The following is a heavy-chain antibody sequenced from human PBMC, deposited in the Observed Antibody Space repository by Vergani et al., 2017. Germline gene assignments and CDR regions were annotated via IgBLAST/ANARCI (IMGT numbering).Heavy chain of an antibody. Sequence: QVQLVESGGGVVQPGGSLRLSCAASGFTFSSYGMHWVRQAPGKGLEWVAFIRYDGSNKYYADSVKGRFTISRDNSKNTLYLQMNSLRAEDTAVYYCAKGAGSGSLRLWDMDVWGKGTTVTVSS. V-gene: IGHV3-30*02. J-gene: IGHJ6*03. CDR2: IRYDGSNK. D-gene: IGHD3-10*01. CDR1: GFTFSSYG. CDR3: AKGAGSGSLRLWDMDV.